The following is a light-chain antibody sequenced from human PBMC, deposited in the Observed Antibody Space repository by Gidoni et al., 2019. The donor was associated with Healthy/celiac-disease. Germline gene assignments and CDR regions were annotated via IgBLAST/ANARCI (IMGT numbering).Light chain of an antibody. CDR1: QSVLYSSHNKNY. CDR2: WSS. J-gene: IGKJ1*01. V-gene: IGKV4-1*01. Sequence: DIVMTKSPDSLAVSLGERATINCKSSQSVLYSSHNKNYVAWYQQKPGQPPKLLIYWSSTRESDVPSRFSGSRSGTYFSLTTISLQAADVSVYYCQQYYSTPPTFGQGTKLEI. CDR3: QQYYSTPPT.